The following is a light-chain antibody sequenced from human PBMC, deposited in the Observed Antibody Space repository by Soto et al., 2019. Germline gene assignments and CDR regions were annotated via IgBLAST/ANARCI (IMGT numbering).Light chain of an antibody. J-gene: IGKJ1*01. CDR1: QGINNW. Sequence: DIQMTQSPSSVSASVGDTVTITCRASQGINNWLAWYQQKPGKAPKLLIYAASSLQSGVPSRFSGSGSGTEFTLTISSLQPDDLATYYCQQYNSFPTFGQGTKVEIK. CDR3: QQYNSFPT. CDR2: AAS. V-gene: IGKV1-12*01.